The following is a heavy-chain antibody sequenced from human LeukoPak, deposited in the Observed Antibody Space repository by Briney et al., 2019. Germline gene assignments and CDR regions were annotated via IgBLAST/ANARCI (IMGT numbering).Heavy chain of an antibody. CDR3: ASHIAVAGPTNWFDP. J-gene: IGHJ5*02. CDR1: GGSFSGYY. D-gene: IGHD6-19*01. CDR2: INHSGST. Sequence: PSETLSLTCAVYGGSFSGYYWSWIRQPPGKGLEWIGEINHSGSTNYNPSFKSRVTISVDTSKDQFSLKLSSVTAADTAVYYCASHIAVAGPTNWFDPWGQGTLVTVSS. V-gene: IGHV4-34*01.